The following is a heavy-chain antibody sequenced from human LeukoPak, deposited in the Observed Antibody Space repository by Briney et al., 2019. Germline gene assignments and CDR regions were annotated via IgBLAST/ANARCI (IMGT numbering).Heavy chain of an antibody. Sequence: SETLSLTCTVSGYSISSGYYWGWIRQPPGKGLEWIGSIYHSGTTYYNPSLKSRVTISVDTSKNQFSLKLSSVTAADTAVYYCARVKGRLSWFDPWGQGTLFTVSS. CDR3: ARVKGRLSWFDP. V-gene: IGHV4-38-2*02. CDR2: IYHSGTT. CDR1: GYSISSGYY. J-gene: IGHJ5*02.